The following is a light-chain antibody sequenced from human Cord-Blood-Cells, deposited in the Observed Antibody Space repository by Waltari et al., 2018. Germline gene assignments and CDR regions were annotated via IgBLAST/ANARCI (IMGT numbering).Light chain of an antibody. V-gene: IGLV4-69*01. CDR2: LNSDGSH. J-gene: IGLJ1*01. CDR3: QTWGTGIHV. CDR1: SGHSSYA. Sequence: QLVLTQSPSASASLGASVKLTCTLSSGHSSYAIAWHQQPPEKGPRYLMKLNSDGSHSKGDGLPDRFSGSSSGAERYLTISSLQSEDEADYYCQTWGTGIHVFGTGTKVTVL.